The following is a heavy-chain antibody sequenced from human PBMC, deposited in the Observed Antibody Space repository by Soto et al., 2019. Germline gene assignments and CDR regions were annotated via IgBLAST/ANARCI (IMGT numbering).Heavy chain of an antibody. V-gene: IGHV3-23*01. J-gene: IGHJ6*03. CDR2: ISGSGGST. D-gene: IGHD5-18*01. Sequence: VGSLRLSCAASGFTFSSYAMSWVRQAPGKGLEWVSAISGSGGSTYYADSVKGRFTISRDNSKNTLYLQMNSLRAEDTAVYYCAKFRYGYYYYYMDVWGKGTTVTVSS. CDR1: GFTFSSYA. CDR3: AKFRYGYYYYYMDV.